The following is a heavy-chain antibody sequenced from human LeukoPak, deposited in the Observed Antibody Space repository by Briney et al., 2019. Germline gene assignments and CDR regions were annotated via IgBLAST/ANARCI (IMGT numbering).Heavy chain of an antibody. D-gene: IGHD3-16*01. Sequence: SETLSLTCTVSGGSISSYYWSWIRQPPGKGLEWIGYIYYSGSTNYNPSLKSRVTISVDTSKNQFSLKLSSVTAADTAVYYCARGVWPFDYWGQGTLVTVSS. CDR2: IYYSGST. V-gene: IGHV4-59*01. CDR3: ARGVWPFDY. J-gene: IGHJ4*02. CDR1: GGSISSYY.